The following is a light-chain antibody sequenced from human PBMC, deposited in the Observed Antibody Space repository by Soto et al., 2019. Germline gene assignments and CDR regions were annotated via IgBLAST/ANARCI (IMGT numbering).Light chain of an antibody. V-gene: IGLV2-23*01. J-gene: IGLJ3*02. Sequence: QSVLTQPASVSGSHGQSITISCTGGSSDIGSYNLVSWYQQHPGKAPKLIIYEGSKRPSGVSNRFSGSKPGNTASLTISGLQAEDEADYYCCSHVGRSTLLFGGGTKVTVL. CDR2: EGS. CDR1: SSDIGSYNL. CDR3: CSHVGRSTLL.